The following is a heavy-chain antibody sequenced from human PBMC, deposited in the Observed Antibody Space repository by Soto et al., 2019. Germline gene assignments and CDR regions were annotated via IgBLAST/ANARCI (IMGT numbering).Heavy chain of an antibody. J-gene: IGHJ6*02. V-gene: IGHV2-5*02. CDR3: AHVLVVVANYGMDV. CDR1: GFSLSTSGVG. CDR2: IYWDDDK. D-gene: IGHD2-15*01. Sequence: QITLKESGPTLVKPTQTLTLTCTFSGFSLSTSGVGVGWIRQPPGKALEWLALIYWDDDKRYSPSLTSRLTNXKXTXXTQVVLTMTNMDPVDTATYYCAHVLVVVANYGMDVWGQGTTVTVSS.